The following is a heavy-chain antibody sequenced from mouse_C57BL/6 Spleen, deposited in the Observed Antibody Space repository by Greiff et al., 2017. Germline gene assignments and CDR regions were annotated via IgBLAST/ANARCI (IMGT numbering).Heavy chain of an antibody. Sequence: EVQLVESGGGLVQPGGSLSLSCAASGFTFTDYYMSWVRQPPGKALEWLGFIRHKANGYTTEYSASVKGRFTISRDTSQSILYLQMNALRAEDSATYYCARREYYSNYGWYFDVWGTGTTVTVSS. CDR1: GFTFTDYY. J-gene: IGHJ1*03. CDR2: IRHKANGYTT. V-gene: IGHV7-3*01. CDR3: ARREYYSNYGWYFDV. D-gene: IGHD2-5*01.